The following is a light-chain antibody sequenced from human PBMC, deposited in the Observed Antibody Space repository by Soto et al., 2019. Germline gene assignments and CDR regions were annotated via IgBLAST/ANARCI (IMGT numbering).Light chain of an antibody. Sequence: QSALTQPASVSGSPGQSITIPCSGRSSDLGGLNYVSWYQQHPGKVPKLIIYKVDNRPSGISDRFSASKSGNTASLTISGLQAEDEAHYYCSSYTSVPSPPWVFAGGTKLTVL. CDR3: SSYTSVPSPPWV. V-gene: IGLV2-14*01. J-gene: IGLJ3*02. CDR2: KVD. CDR1: SSDLGGLNY.